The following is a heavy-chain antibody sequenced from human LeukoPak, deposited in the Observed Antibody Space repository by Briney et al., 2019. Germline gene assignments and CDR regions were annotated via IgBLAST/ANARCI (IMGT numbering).Heavy chain of an antibody. CDR2: IKQDGSEK. J-gene: IGHJ5*02. CDR1: GFTFSNYW. Sequence: PGGSLRLSCAASGFTFSNYWMSWVRQAPGKGLEWVANIKQDGSEKYYVDSMKGRFTISKDNAKNSLYPQMNSLRAEDTAVYYCARVIGNPNRITMIGFDPWGQGTLVTVSS. V-gene: IGHV3-7*01. D-gene: IGHD3-22*01. CDR3: ARVIGNPNRITMIGFDP.